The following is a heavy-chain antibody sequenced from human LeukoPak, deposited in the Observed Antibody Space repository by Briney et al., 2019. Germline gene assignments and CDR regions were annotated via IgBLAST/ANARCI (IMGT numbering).Heavy chain of an antibody. CDR3: AKKEGGHSSGYHYTTADPDAFDI. Sequence: GGTLRLSCAASGFTFSSYGMSWVRQTPGKGLEWVSAISGSGGSTNHADSVKGRFTISRDNSKNTLYLQMNSLRAEDTAVYYCAKKEGGHSSGYHYTTADPDAFDIWGKGTMVTVSS. D-gene: IGHD3-22*01. J-gene: IGHJ3*02. V-gene: IGHV3-23*01. CDR1: GFTFSSYG. CDR2: ISGSGGST.